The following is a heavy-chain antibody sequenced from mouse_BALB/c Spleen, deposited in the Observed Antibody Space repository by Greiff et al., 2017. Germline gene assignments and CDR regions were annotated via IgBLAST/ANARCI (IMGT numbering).Heavy chain of an antibody. J-gene: IGHJ3*01. D-gene: IGHD1-1*01. CDR1: GFTFSNYW. CDR3: TERFDYYGAWFAY. CDR2: IRLKSNNYAT. Sequence: EVKLMESGGGLVQPGGSMKLSCVASGFTFSNYWMNWVRQSPEKGLEWVAEIRLKSNNYATHYAESVKGRFTISRDDSTSSVYLQMNNLRADDTGIDYCTERFDYYGAWFAYWGQGTLVTVSA. V-gene: IGHV6-6*02.